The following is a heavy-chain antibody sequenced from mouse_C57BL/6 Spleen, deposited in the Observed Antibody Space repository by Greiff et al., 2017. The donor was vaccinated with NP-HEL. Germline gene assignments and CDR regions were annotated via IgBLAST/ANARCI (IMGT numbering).Heavy chain of an antibody. CDR1: GFNIKDDY. CDR3: TTSQIYYYGSLDY. V-gene: IGHV14-4*01. Sequence: EVMLVESGAELVRPGASVKLSCTASGFNIKDDYMHWVKQRPEQGLEWIGWIDPENGDTEYASKFQGKATITADTSSNTAYLQLSSLTSEDTAVYYCTTSQIYYYGSLDYWGQGTTLTVSS. D-gene: IGHD1-1*01. J-gene: IGHJ2*01. CDR2: IDPENGDT.